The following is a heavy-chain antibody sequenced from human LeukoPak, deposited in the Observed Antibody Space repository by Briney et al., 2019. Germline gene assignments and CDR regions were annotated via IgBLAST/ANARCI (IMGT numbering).Heavy chain of an antibody. D-gene: IGHD6-13*01. CDR1: GFTFSSYA. Sequence: GGSLRLSCAASGFTFSSYAMSWVRQAPGKGLEWVPAISGSGGSTYYADSVKGRFTISRDNSKNTLYLQMNSLRAEDTAVYYCAKPISSSWYADFDYWGQGTLVTVSS. V-gene: IGHV3-23*01. J-gene: IGHJ4*02. CDR2: ISGSGGST. CDR3: AKPISSSWYADFDY.